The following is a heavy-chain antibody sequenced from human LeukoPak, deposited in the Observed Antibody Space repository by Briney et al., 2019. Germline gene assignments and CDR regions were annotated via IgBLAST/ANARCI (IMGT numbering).Heavy chain of an antibody. D-gene: IGHD6-13*01. CDR3: AKESGISWFSDC. J-gene: IGHJ4*02. V-gene: IGHV3-23*01. CDR1: GFTFSSYA. CDR2: IGYSGGNT. Sequence: GGSLRLSCATSGFTFSSYAMSWVRQAPGKGLEWVSAIGYSGGNTYYADSVKGRFTISRDNSKNTLFLQMNSLRAEDTAVYYCAKESGISWFSDCWGQGTLVTVSS.